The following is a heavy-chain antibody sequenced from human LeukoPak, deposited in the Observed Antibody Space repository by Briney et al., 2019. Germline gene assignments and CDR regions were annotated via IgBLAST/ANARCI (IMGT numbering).Heavy chain of an antibody. CDR1: GGSVTSYF. J-gene: IGHJ3*02. Sequence: SETLSLTCSVSGGSVTSYFVSWIRQPAGKGLEWIGRIYSSRSANYNPSLKRRVTISVDTSKNQFSLKLSSVTAADADVYYCARALYYYDSSGYRRGGAFDIWGQGTMVTVSS. CDR3: ARALYYYDSSGYRRGGAFDI. D-gene: IGHD3-22*01. CDR2: IYSSRSA. V-gene: IGHV4-4*07.